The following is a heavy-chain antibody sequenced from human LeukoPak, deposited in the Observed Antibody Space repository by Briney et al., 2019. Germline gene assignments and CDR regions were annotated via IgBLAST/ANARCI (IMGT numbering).Heavy chain of an antibody. CDR1: GFTFSGYS. Sequence: GGSLRLSCAASGFTFSGYSTNWVRQAPGKGLEWVSSISSSSSYIYYADSVKGRFTISRDNAKNSLYLQMNSLRAEDTAVYYCARDHHSSGWSRGFDYWGQGTLVTVSS. J-gene: IGHJ4*02. CDR3: ARDHHSSGWSRGFDY. CDR2: ISSSSSYI. D-gene: IGHD6-19*01. V-gene: IGHV3-21*01.